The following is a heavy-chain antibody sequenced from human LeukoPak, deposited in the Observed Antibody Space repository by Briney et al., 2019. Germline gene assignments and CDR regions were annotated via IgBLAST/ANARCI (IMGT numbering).Heavy chain of an antibody. CDR2: ISSSSSYI. CDR3: AKRTVIDPKSITGTKWTLDY. V-gene: IGHV3-21*01. D-gene: IGHD1-7*01. J-gene: IGHJ4*02. CDR1: GFTFSSYS. Sequence: GGSLRLSCAASGFTFSSYSMNWVRQAPGKGLEWVSSISSSSSYIYYADSVKGRFTISRDNAKNSLYLQMNSLRAEDTAVYYCAKRTVIDPKSITGTKWTLDYWGQGTLVTVSS.